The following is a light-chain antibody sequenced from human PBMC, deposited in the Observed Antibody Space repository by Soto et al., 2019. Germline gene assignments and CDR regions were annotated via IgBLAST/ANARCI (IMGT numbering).Light chain of an antibody. Sequence: EIVLTQSPATLSLSPGERATLSCRASQSVRSYLVWYQQKPGQPPRLLIYDASNRATGIPARFSGSGSETDFTLTINSLEPEDFAVYYCQHRSSWPITFGGGTKVEI. J-gene: IGKJ4*01. CDR3: QHRSSWPIT. CDR1: QSVRSY. V-gene: IGKV3-11*01. CDR2: DAS.